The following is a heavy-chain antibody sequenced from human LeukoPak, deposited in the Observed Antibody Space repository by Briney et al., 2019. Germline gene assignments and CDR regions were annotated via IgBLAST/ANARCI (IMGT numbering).Heavy chain of an antibody. V-gene: IGHV3-66*02. J-gene: IGHJ4*02. CDR3: ARKRGPPADGDY. Sequence: GGSLRLSCAASGFTVSSNYMSWVRQAPGKGLEWVSVIYSGGSTYYADSVKGRFTISRDNSRNTLYLQMNSLRAEDTAVYYCARKRGPPADGDYWGQGTLVTVSS. CDR2: IYSGGST. CDR1: GFTVSSNY. D-gene: IGHD5-24*01.